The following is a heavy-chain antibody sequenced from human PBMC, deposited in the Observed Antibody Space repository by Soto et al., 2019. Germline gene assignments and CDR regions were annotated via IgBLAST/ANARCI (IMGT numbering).Heavy chain of an antibody. CDR1: GFTFITSA. Sequence: SVKVSCKASGFTFITSAVQWVRQARGQHLEWIGWIVVGNSNTNYAQKFQERVTITRDMSTDTAYMELTNLRTEDTGVYYCTTVAQWQWPDSWGPGTLVTVSS. J-gene: IGHJ4*02. V-gene: IGHV1-58*01. CDR3: TTVAQWQWPDS. D-gene: IGHD6-19*01. CDR2: IVVGNSNT.